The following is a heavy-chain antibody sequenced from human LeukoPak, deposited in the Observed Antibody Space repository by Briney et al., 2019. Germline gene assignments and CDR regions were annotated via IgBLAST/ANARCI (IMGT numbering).Heavy chain of an antibody. Sequence: SQTLSLTCTVSGGSISIGGYYWSWIRQHPGKGLEWIGYIYYSGSTYYNPSLKSRVTISVDTSKNQFSLKLSSVTAADTAVYYCARASLGAFDIWGQGTMVTVSS. CDR1: GGSISIGGYY. V-gene: IGHV4-31*03. CDR2: IYYSGST. J-gene: IGHJ3*02. CDR3: ARASLGAFDI.